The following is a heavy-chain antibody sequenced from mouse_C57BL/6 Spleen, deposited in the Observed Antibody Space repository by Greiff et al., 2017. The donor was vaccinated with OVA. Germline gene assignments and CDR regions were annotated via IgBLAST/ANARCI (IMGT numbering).Heavy chain of an antibody. J-gene: IGHJ1*03. CDR1: GFTFSSYT. D-gene: IGHD2-12*01. CDR3: ARHRLYSNDVWYFDV. V-gene: IGHV5-9*01. Sequence: EVQGVESGGGLVKPGGSLKLSCAASGFTFSSYTMSWVRQTPEKRLEWVATISGGGGNTYYPDSVKGRFTISRDNAKNTLYLQMSSLRSEDTALYYCARHRLYSNDVWYFDVWGTGTTVTVSS. CDR2: ISGGGGNT.